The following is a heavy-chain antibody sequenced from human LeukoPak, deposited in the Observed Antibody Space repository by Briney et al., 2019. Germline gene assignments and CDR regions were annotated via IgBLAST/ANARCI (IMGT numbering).Heavy chain of an antibody. CDR1: GGSISGYD. Sequence: SETLSLTCTVSGGSISGYDWSWIRQPPGKGLEWIGYIYKSGNTSYSPSLKSRVTISVDTSKNQFSLKLSSVTAADTAVYYCARDLGYYDSSGYSFDIWGQGTMVTVSS. D-gene: IGHD3-22*01. V-gene: IGHV4-59*01. CDR3: ARDLGYYDSSGYSFDI. CDR2: IYKSGNT. J-gene: IGHJ3*02.